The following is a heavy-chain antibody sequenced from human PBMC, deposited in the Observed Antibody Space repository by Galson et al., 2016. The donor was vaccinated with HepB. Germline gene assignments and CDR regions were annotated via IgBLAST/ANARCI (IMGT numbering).Heavy chain of an antibody. CDR3: AKVVYAGYSILAYYFDS. J-gene: IGHJ4*02. Sequence: SETLSLTCTVSGGSISGYYWSWIRQPPGKGLEWIAYIYSSVSTNYNPSLKSRGTISIDASKNQFSLKLNSGTAADTAVYFCAKVVYAGYSILAYYFDSWGQGTLVTVSS. V-gene: IGHV4-4*08. CDR2: IYSSVST. CDR1: GGSISGYY. D-gene: IGHD4-23*01.